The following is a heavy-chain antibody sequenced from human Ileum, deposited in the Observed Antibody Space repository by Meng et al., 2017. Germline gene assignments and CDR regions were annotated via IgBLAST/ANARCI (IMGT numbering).Heavy chain of an antibody. CDR1: GDSVSSDNYY. J-gene: IGHJ4*02. CDR3: ARTPLYSGSYYFDP. Sequence: QVQPQESGPGLVRRSETLSLTCTVSGDSVSSDNYYWSWIRQPPGKGLEWIGYVYYSGHTDCNPSLKSRLSISIDTSKNHFSLKLSSVTAADTAVYYCARTPLYSGSYYFDPWGQGALVTVSS. CDR2: VYYSGHT. D-gene: IGHD1-26*01. V-gene: IGHV4-61*03.